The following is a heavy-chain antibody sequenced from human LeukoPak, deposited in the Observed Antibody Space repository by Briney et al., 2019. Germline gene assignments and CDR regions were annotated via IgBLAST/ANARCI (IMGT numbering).Heavy chain of an antibody. V-gene: IGHV4-34*01. J-gene: IGHJ4*02. CDR1: GGSFSGYS. CDR3: ARGVDYYGV. D-gene: IGHD3-10*01. CDR2: INHSGGT. Sequence: SETLSLTCAVYGGSFSGYSWNWIRQPPVKGLEWIGEINHSGGTNYNPSLKSRVTISVDTSKKQFSLKLSSVTAADTAVYYCARGVDYYGVWSQGTLVTVSS.